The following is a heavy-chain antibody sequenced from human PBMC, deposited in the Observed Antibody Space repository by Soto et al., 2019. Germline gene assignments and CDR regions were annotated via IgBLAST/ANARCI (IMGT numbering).Heavy chain of an antibody. CDR3: ARHLAAGDS. CDR2: VNPTGGST. CDR1: GYTFTSYY. D-gene: IGHD6-25*01. Sequence: QVQLVQSGAEVKKPGASVRVSCKASGYTFTSYYIHCVRQAPGQGLEWMAIVNPTGGSTNYAQKFQCRITVTFDTSTSTVFMELNSLRYEETAVYYCARHLAAGDSWGQGTLVTVSS. J-gene: IGHJ4*02. V-gene: IGHV1-46*03.